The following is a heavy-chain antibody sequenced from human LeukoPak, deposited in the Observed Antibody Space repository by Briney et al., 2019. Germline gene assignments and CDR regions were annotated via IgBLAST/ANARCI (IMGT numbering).Heavy chain of an antibody. V-gene: IGHV3-23*01. D-gene: IGHD6-19*01. CDR3: AIPGQWPHYFDS. CDR2: VSGSSTTT. CDR1: GFTLGNYA. Sequence: GAPRLSCAAPGFTLGNYAMSWVRPAPGEGLEWVSAVSGSSTTTYYADSAKGRYTISRDNNKNTLYLQMNSLRADDTAVHYCAIPGQWPHYFDSGGTGPLSTVS. J-gene: IGHJ4*02.